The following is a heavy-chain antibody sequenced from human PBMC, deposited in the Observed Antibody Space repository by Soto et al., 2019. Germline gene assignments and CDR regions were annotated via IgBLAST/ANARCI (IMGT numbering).Heavy chain of an antibody. D-gene: IGHD3-22*01. CDR1: GGSISSGGYY. J-gene: IGHJ4*02. CDR2: IYYSGST. V-gene: IGHV4-31*03. CDR3: AMGDDSSGLGRKH. Sequence: QVQLQESGPGLVKPSQTLSLTCTVSGGSISSGGYYWSWIRQHPGKGLEWIGYIYYSGSTYYNPSLTSRATISVDTSKNQFSLKLSSVTAADTAVYYCAMGDDSSGLGRKHWGQGTLVTVSS.